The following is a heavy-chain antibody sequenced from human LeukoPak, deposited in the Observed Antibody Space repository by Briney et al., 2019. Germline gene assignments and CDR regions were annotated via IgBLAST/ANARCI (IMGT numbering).Heavy chain of an antibody. CDR2: VAGSSGST. CDR1: GFTFSSYA. J-gene: IGHJ5*02. CDR3: AKAKGWFDP. Sequence: PGGSLRLSCAASGFTFSSYAMNWVRQAPGKGLEWVSGVAGSSGSTYYADSVKGRFTISRDNSKNTLYLQMNSLRVEDTAVYYCAKAKGWFDPWGQGTLVTVSS. V-gene: IGHV3-23*01.